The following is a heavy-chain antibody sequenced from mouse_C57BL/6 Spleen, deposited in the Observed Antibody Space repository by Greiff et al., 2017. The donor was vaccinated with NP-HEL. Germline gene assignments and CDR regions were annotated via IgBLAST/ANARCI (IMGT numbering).Heavy chain of an antibody. D-gene: IGHD4-1*01. CDR2: INPNNGGT. Sequence: VQLQQSGPELVKPGASVKISCKASGYTFTDYYMNWVKQSHGQSLEWIGDINPNNGGTSYNQKFKGKATLTVDKSSSTAYMELRSLTSEDSAVYYCARGSPPYWDEFLYYAMDYWGQGTSVTVSS. J-gene: IGHJ4*01. CDR3: ARGSPPYWDEFLYYAMDY. CDR1: GYTFTDYY. V-gene: IGHV1-26*01.